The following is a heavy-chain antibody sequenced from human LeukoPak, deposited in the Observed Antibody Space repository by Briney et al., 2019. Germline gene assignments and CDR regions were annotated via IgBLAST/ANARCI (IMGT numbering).Heavy chain of an antibody. CDR2: IRSKANSYAT. D-gene: IGHD3-3*01. Sequence: GGSLRLSCAASGFTFSGSAMHWVRQASGKGLEWVGRIRSKANSYATAYAASVKGRFTTSGDDSKNTAYLQMNSLKTEDTAVYYCTRPDRFLEWLFDPWGQGTLVTVSS. CDR1: GFTFSGSA. CDR3: TRPDRFLEWLFDP. J-gene: IGHJ5*02. V-gene: IGHV3-73*01.